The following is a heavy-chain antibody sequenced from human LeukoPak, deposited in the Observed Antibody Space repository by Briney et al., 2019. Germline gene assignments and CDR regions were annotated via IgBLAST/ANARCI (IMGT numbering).Heavy chain of an antibody. J-gene: IGHJ6*02. CDR3: ATDRVGSLRGSLILDYFYNGLDV. V-gene: IGHV1-18*01. D-gene: IGHD3-10*01. CDR2: ISAYNGNT. Sequence: ASVKVSCKASGYTFTSYGISWVRQAPGQGLERMGWISAYNGNTNYAQKLQGRVTMTTDTSTSTAYMELRSLRSDDTAVYYCATDRVGSLRGSLILDYFYNGLDVWGHGTTVTVS. CDR1: GYTFTSYG.